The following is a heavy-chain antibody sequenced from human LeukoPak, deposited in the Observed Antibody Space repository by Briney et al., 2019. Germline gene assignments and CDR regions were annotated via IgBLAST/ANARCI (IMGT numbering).Heavy chain of an antibody. CDR3: ARDVSLDY. CDR2: ITSSGYI. CDR1: GFTLSDYI. V-gene: IGHV3-21*06. Sequence: PGGSLRLSCAASGFTLSDYIINWVRQAPGKGLEWVSSITSSGYIYYSDSVMGRFTVSRDNAKNSLYLQMNSLRAEDTAVYYCARDVSLDYWGQGTLVTVSS. J-gene: IGHJ4*02.